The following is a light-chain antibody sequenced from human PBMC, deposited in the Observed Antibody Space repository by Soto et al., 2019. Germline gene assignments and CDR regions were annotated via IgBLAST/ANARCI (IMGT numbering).Light chain of an antibody. CDR1: SSNIGNNY. CDR3: SPYSGTNYHYV. CDR2: EVS. V-gene: IGLV2-8*01. Sequence: QSVLTQPPSVSAAPGQKVTISCSGSSSNIGNNYVSWYQQLPGTAPKLMVYEVSERPSGVPDRFSGSKSGNTASLTVSGLQADDEADYYCSPYSGTNYHYVFGTGTKATVL. J-gene: IGLJ1*01.